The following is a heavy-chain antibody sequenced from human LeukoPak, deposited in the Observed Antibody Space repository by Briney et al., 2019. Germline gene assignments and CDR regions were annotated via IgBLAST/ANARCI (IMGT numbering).Heavy chain of an antibody. J-gene: IGHJ4*02. Sequence: GGSLRLSCAASGFTFSSYGMHWVRQAPGKGLGWVAFIRYDGSDKDYADSVKGRFTISRDNSENTLYLQMNSLRVDDTAVYYCANRNWGLPFDYWGQGTLVSVSS. CDR3: ANRNWGLPFDY. CDR2: IRYDGSDK. D-gene: IGHD7-27*01. CDR1: GFTFSSYG. V-gene: IGHV3-30*02.